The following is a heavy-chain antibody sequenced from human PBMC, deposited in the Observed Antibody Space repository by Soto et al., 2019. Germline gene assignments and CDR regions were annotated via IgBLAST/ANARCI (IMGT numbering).Heavy chain of an antibody. CDR2: IIPILGIA. Sequence: SVKVSCKASGGTFSSYTISWVRQAPGQGLEWMGRIIPILGIANYAQKFQGRVTITADTSTSTAYMELSSLRSEDTAVYYCARDHQRRVDCSGGSCSALPSYYYYGMDVWDQGTTVTVSS. V-gene: IGHV1-69*04. CDR1: GGTFSSYT. CDR3: ARDHQRRVDCSGGSCSALPSYYYYGMDV. D-gene: IGHD2-15*01. J-gene: IGHJ6*02.